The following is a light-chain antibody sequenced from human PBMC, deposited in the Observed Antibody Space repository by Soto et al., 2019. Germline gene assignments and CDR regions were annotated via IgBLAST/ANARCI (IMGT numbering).Light chain of an antibody. CDR3: EAWDDSLSGPV. V-gene: IGLV1-47*01. Sequence: QSVLTQPPSASGTPGQRVTISCSGSSSNIGNYYVYWYQHLPGTAPKLLICRDNQRPSGVPDRFSASKSGTSASLAISGLRSEDEADYYCEAWDDSLSGPVFGGGTQLTVL. CDR2: RDN. CDR1: SSNIGNYY. J-gene: IGLJ7*01.